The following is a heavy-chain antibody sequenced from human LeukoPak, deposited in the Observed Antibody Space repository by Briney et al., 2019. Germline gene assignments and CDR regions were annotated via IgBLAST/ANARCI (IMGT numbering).Heavy chain of an antibody. Sequence: GGSLRLSCAASGFTFSDYYISWIRQAPGKGLEWVSAIRGSGGSTYYADSVKGRFTISRDNSKSTLYLQMNSLRVEDTAVYYCARNPGVGSSWYRLHYWGQGTLVTVSS. D-gene: IGHD6-13*01. CDR3: ARNPGVGSSWYRLHY. CDR2: IRGSGGST. J-gene: IGHJ4*02. CDR1: GFTFSDYY. V-gene: IGHV3-23*01.